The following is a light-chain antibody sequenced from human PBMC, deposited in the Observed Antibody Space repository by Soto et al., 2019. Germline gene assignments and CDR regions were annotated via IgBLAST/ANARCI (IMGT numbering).Light chain of an antibody. J-gene: IGKJ4*01. V-gene: IGKV3-20*01. Sequence: EIVLTQSPGTLSLSPGERATLSCRASQSVSSSYLAWYQQKPGQAPRLLIYGASSRATGIPDRFSGSGSGTDFHLTISRLEPEDFAVYYCQQYGSSPLLTFGGGTKVEIK. CDR1: QSVSSSY. CDR3: QQYGSSPLLT. CDR2: GAS.